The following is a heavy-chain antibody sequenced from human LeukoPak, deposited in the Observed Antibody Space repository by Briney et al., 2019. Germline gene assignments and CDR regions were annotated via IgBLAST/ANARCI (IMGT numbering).Heavy chain of an antibody. Sequence: SETLSLTCAVYGGSFSGYYWGWIRQPPGKGLEWIGEINHSGSTNYNPSLKSRVTISVDTSKNQFSLKLSSVTAADTAVYYCARGRTKWFGECNAFDIWGQGTMVTVSS. V-gene: IGHV4-34*01. D-gene: IGHD3-10*01. CDR2: INHSGST. CDR1: GGSFSGYY. J-gene: IGHJ3*02. CDR3: ARGRTKWFGECNAFDI.